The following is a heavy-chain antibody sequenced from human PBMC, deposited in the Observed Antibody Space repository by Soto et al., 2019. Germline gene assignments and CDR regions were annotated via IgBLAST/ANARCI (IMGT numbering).Heavy chain of an antibody. J-gene: IGHJ2*01. CDR3: AGPSSGWSAHTGPGYVDL. D-gene: IGHD6-19*01. CDR1: GFTVSSNY. Sequence: EVQLVETGGGLIQSGGSLRLSCAASGFTVSSNYMSWVRQAPGKGLEWVSVIYSGGSTYYADSVKGRFTISRDNSKNTLYLQMNSLRAEDTAVYYCAGPSSGWSAHTGPGYVDLWGRGTLVTVSS. CDR2: IYSGGST. V-gene: IGHV3-53*02.